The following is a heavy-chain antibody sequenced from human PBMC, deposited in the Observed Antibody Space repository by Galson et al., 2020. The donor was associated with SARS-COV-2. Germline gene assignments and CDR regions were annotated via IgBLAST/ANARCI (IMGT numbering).Heavy chain of an antibody. D-gene: IGHD3-22*01. CDR2: ISAYNGNT. J-gene: IGHJ3*02. CDR3: ARVGYYYDSSGYDAFDI. CDR1: GYTFTSYG. V-gene: IGHV1-18*04. Sequence: SVKVSCKASGYTFTSYGISWVRQAPGQGLEWMGWISAYNGNTNYAQKLQGRVTMTTDTSTSTAYMELRSLRSDDTAVYYCARVGYYYDSSGYDAFDIWGQGTMVTVSS.